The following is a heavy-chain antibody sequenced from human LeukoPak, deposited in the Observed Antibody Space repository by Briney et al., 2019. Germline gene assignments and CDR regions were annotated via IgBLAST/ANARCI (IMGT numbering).Heavy chain of an antibody. J-gene: IGHJ4*02. Sequence: GESLKTSCQGSGYRFTSYWITWVRQIPGKGREWMGTINTSDSYTNYSPSFQGHVTISARKSISTAYLQSRSLKASDTAIYYCATNGYAGFDYWGQGTLVTVSA. D-gene: IGHD2-2*03. CDR2: INTSDSYT. CDR3: ATNGYAGFDY. CDR1: GYRFTSYW. V-gene: IGHV5-10-1*01.